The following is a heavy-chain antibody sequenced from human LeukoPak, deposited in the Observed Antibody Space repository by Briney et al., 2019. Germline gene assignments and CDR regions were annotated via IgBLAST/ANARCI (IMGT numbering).Heavy chain of an antibody. J-gene: IGHJ6*03. Sequence: PSETLSLTCTVSGYSISSGYYWGWIRQPPGKGLEWIGNIYHSESTYYNPSLKSRVTISVDTSKNQLSLKLSAVTAADTAVYYCASVRRGFGESSKYYSYYYMDVWGNGTTVPIS. CDR1: GYSISSGYY. CDR2: IYHSEST. V-gene: IGHV4-38-2*02. CDR3: ASVRRGFGESSKYYSYYYMDV. D-gene: IGHD3-10*01.